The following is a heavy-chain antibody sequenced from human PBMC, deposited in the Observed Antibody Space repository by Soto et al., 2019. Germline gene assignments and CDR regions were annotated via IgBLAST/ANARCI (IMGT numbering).Heavy chain of an antibody. V-gene: IGHV4-34*01. D-gene: IGHD5-18*01. J-gene: IGHJ4*02. CDR1: GGSFTDYF. CDR3: ARDGYNFGSFDS. CDR2: INHRGRT. Sequence: QVQLQQWGAGLLKPSETLSLTCGVYGGSFTDYFWSWIRQPPGEGLEWIGEINHRGRTNYNPSLKSRVTISVYMSKNQFSLKLTSLTAADTAVYFCARDGYNFGSFDSWGQGTLVTVSS.